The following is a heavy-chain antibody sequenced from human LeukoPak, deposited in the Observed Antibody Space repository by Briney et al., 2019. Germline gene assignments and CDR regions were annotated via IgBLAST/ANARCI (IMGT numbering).Heavy chain of an antibody. J-gene: IGHJ4*02. CDR2: IYYSGST. CDR3: ARGRGYSGYTYEY. CDR1: GGSISSYY. D-gene: IGHD5-12*01. Sequence: PSETLSLTCTFSGGSISSYYWSWIRQPPGKGLEWIGYIYYSGSTNYNPSLKSRVTISVDTSKNQFSLKLTAVTAADTAVYYCARGRGYSGYTYEYWGPGTLVTVSS. V-gene: IGHV4-59*01.